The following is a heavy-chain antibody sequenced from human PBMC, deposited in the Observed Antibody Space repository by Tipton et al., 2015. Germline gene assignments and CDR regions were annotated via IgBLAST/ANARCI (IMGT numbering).Heavy chain of an antibody. CDR2: THYTGNT. CDR3: ARVMRHISVAGSASDGFSM. D-gene: IGHD6-19*01. J-gene: IGHJ3*02. CDR1: GGSVSSGSYY. V-gene: IGHV4-61*03. Sequence: TLSLTCTVSGGSVSSGSYYWSWIRQPPGKGLEWIGHTHYTGNTNYNASLKSPVTMSLDTSENRFSLRLTSVTAADTAVYCFARVMRHISVAGSASDGFSMCCQGTMVTVSS.